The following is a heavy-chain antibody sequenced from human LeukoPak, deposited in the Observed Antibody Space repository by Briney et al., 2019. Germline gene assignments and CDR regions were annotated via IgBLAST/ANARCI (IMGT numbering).Heavy chain of an antibody. V-gene: IGHV1-69*05. CDR3: ARDRIAVAGTHFDY. J-gene: IGHJ4*02. CDR1: GGTFSGYA. Sequence: SVKVSCKASGGTFSGYAISWVRQAPGQGLEWMGGIIPIFGTANYAQKFQGRVTITTDESTSTAYMELSSLRSEDTAVYYCARDRIAVAGTHFDYWGQGTLVTVSS. CDR2: IIPIFGTA. D-gene: IGHD6-19*01.